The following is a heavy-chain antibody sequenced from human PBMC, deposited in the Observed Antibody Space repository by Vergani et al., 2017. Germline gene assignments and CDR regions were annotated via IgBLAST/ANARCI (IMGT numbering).Heavy chain of an antibody. Sequence: QVQLVQSGAEVKKPGASVKVSCKASGYTFTGYYMHWVRQAPGQGLEWMGWINPNNGGTNYAQKFQGRVTMTRDTSISTAYMELSSLRSDDTAVYYCARKVGDSSGYLFDYWGQGTLVSVSS. V-gene: IGHV1-2*02. J-gene: IGHJ4*02. D-gene: IGHD3-22*01. CDR2: INPNNGGT. CDR3: ARKVGDSSGYLFDY. CDR1: GYTFTGYY.